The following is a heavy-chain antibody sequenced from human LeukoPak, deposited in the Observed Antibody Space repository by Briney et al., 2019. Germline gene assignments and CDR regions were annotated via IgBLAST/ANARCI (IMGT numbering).Heavy chain of an antibody. Sequence: QPGGSLRLSCAASGFTFSSYAMSWVRQAPGKGLEWVSAISGSGGSTYYADSVKGRFTISRDNSKNTLYLQMNSLRAEDTAVYYCVYYDFWSGDTDAFDIWGQGTMVTVSS. CDR2: ISGSGGST. V-gene: IGHV3-23*01. D-gene: IGHD3-3*01. CDR1: GFTFSSYA. J-gene: IGHJ3*02. CDR3: VYYDFWSGDTDAFDI.